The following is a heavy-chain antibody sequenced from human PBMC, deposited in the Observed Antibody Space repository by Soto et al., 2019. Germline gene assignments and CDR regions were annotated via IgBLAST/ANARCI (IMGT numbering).Heavy chain of an antibody. CDR2: IDYRGRT. J-gene: IGHJ5*01. D-gene: IGHD6-13*01. V-gene: IGHV4-31*03. CDR1: GASISSGGFY. CDR3: ARVSAAGTRWFDS. Sequence: QVQLQESGPGLVQPSQTLSLTCTVSGASISSGGFYCSCIRQFPGKGLEWIGYIDYRGRTFYNPSLKSRATISRDTSKSQFSLNVNSVTAADTAVFYCARVSAAGTRWFDSWGQGTMVTVSS.